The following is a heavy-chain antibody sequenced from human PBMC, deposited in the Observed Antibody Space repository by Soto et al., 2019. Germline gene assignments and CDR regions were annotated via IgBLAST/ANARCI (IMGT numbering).Heavy chain of an antibody. CDR1: GYTFTSYD. V-gene: IGHV1-8*01. CDR2: MNPNSGNT. Sequence: ASVKVSCKASGYTFTSYDINWVRQATGQGLEWMGWMNPNSGNTGYAQKNQGRVTMTRNTSISTANIELSSLRSEDTAVYYCARSPVATVVGFDYWGQGTLVTVSS. D-gene: IGHD5-12*01. J-gene: IGHJ4*02. CDR3: ARSPVATVVGFDY.